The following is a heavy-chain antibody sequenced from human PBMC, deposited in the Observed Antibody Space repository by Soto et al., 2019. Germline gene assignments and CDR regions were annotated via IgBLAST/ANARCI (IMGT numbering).Heavy chain of an antibody. CDR2: INPNSGGT. D-gene: IGHD6-13*01. Sequence: QVPLVQSGAEVKKPGASVKVSCKASGYTFTGYYMHWVRQAPGQGLEWMGWINPNSGGTNYAQKFQGWVTMTRDTSISTAYMELSRLRSDDTAVYYCARDIAAAGTNYYGMDVWGQGTTVTVSS. CDR3: ARDIAAAGTNYYGMDV. J-gene: IGHJ6*02. CDR1: GYTFTGYY. V-gene: IGHV1-2*04.